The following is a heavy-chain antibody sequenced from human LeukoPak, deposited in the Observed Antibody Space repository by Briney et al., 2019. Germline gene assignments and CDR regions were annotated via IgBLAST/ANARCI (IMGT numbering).Heavy chain of an antibody. Sequence: SVKVSCKASGYTFTSYGISWVRQAPGQGLEWMGGIIPIFGTANYAQKFQGRVTITADESTSTAYMELSSLRSEDTAVYYCARGGGSRAAADYDYWGQGTLVTVSS. J-gene: IGHJ4*02. V-gene: IGHV1-69*13. CDR3: ARGGGSRAAADYDY. CDR2: IIPIFGTA. D-gene: IGHD6-13*01. CDR1: GYTFTSYG.